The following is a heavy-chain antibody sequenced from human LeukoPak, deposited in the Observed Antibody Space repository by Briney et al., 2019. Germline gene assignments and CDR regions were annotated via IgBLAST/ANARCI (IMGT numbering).Heavy chain of an antibody. CDR2: IYSGGST. CDR3: ASEVVVAATFDY. D-gene: IGHD2-15*01. CDR1: GFTVSSNF. V-gene: IGHV3-53*01. Sequence: GGSLRLSCAASGFTVSSNFMSWVRQAPGKGLEWVSVIYSGGSTYYADSVKGRFTISRDNSKNTLYPQMNSLRAEDTAVYYCASEVVVAATFDYWGQGTLVTVSS. J-gene: IGHJ4*02.